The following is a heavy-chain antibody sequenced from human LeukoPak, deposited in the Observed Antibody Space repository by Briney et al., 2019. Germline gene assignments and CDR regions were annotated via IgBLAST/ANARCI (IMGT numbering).Heavy chain of an antibody. Sequence: PGGSLRLSCAASGFTFSSIAMTWVRQAPGKGLEWVSLVSSSGANTYYADSVKGRFTISRDNSKNTVYLQMNSLRAEDTAIYYCAKDIQGSYWGQGTLVTVSS. CDR3: AKDIQGSY. J-gene: IGHJ4*02. D-gene: IGHD2-21*01. CDR1: GFTFSSIA. V-gene: IGHV3-23*01. CDR2: VSSSGANT.